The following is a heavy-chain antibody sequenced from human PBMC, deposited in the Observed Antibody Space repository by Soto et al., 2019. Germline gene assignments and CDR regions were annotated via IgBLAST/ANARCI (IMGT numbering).Heavy chain of an antibody. J-gene: IGHJ6*03. D-gene: IGHD5-12*01. CDR3: ASYLGRIGQSGYDYYYHYYMDV. Sequence: ASVKVSCKASGYTFTSYDINWVRQATGQGLEWMGWMNPNSGNTGYAQKFQGRVTMTRNTSISTAYMELSSLRSEDTAVYYCASYLGRIGQSGYDYYYHYYMDVWGKGTTVNVSS. CDR1: GYTFTSYD. V-gene: IGHV1-8*01. CDR2: MNPNSGNT.